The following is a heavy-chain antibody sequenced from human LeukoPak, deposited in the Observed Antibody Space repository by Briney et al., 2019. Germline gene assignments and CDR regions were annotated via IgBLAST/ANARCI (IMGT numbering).Heavy chain of an antibody. CDR1: GGSISRYY. J-gene: IGHJ4*02. Sequence: SETLSLTCTVSGGSISRYYWSWIRQPAGKGLEWVGRFYPSGSTNYNPSLKSRVTMSVDTSKNQFSLKLTSVTAADTAVYYCATESSSTTYRALDYWGQGTLVTVSS. D-gene: IGHD2-2*01. CDR2: FYPSGST. V-gene: IGHV4-4*07. CDR3: ATESSSTTYRALDY.